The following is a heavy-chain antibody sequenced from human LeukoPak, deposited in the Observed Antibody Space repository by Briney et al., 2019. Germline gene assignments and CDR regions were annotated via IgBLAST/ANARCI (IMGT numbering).Heavy chain of an antibody. Sequence: GGSLRLSCAASGFTFSSYAMSWVRHAPGKGLESVSAISGSGGSTYYADSVKGWFTISRDNSKNTLYLQMDSLRAEDTAVYYCAKDSSGSYNWFDPWGQGTLVTVSS. D-gene: IGHD1-26*01. CDR2: ISGSGGST. J-gene: IGHJ5*02. V-gene: IGHV3-23*01. CDR1: GFTFSSYA. CDR3: AKDSSGSYNWFDP.